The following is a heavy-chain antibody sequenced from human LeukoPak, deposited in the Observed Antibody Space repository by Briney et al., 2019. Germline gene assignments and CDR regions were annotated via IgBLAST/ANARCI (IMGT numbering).Heavy chain of an antibody. D-gene: IGHD6-13*01. Sequence: GGSLRLSCAASGFTVSSNYMSWVRQAPGKGLEWVSVIYSGGSTYYADSVKGRFTISRDNSKNTLYLQMNSLRAEDTAVYYCARDQGVIAAAGTLVDYWGQGTLVTVSS. CDR1: GFTVSSNY. V-gene: IGHV3-53*01. CDR3: ARDQGVIAAAGTLVDY. J-gene: IGHJ4*02. CDR2: IYSGGST.